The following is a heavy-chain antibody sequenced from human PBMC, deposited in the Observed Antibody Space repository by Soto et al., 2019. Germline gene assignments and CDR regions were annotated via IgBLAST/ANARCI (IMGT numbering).Heavy chain of an antibody. V-gene: IGHV1-69*01. J-gene: IGHJ6*02. CDR2: IIPIFGTA. D-gene: IGHD3-10*01. CDR3: ARVRGSGSYSSSYGMDV. CDR1: GGTFSSYA. Sequence: QVQLVQSGAEVKKPGSSVKVSCKASGGTFSSYAISWVRQAPGQGLEWMGGIIPIFGTANYAQKFQGRVTITADESKSTAYMELSSLRSEDTAVYYCARVRGSGSYSSSYGMDVWGQGTTVTVSS.